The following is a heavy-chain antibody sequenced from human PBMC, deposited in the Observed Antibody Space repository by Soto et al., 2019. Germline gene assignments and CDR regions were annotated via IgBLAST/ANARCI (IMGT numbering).Heavy chain of an antibody. D-gene: IGHD2-21*01. CDR1: GFTFIKYA. V-gene: IGHV3-23*04. CDR2: ISGGGDAT. CDR3: ARKIPGSTRRPDSWYFDL. Sequence: EVQLVESGGGLVQPGGSLRVSCAGSGFTFIKYAMKWVRQAQGKGLEWVSTISGGGDATFFADSVRGRFITSRDNSNNPVTLQMNNLGVDDTAVYFCARKIPGSTRRPDSWYFDLWGRGTLVAVSS. J-gene: IGHJ2*01.